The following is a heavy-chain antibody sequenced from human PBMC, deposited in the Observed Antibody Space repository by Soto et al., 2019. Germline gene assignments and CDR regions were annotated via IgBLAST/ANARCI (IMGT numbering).Heavy chain of an antibody. CDR1: GFTFSSYA. CDR3: AKPLRVWDYDSSAYDAFDI. V-gene: IGHV3-23*01. J-gene: IGHJ3*02. Sequence: EVQLLESGGGLVQPGGSLRLSCAASGFTFSSYAMSWVRQAPGKGLEWVSAISGSGGSTYYADSVKGRFTISRDNSKNTLYLQMNSLRAEDTAVYYCAKPLRVWDYDSSAYDAFDIWGQGTMVTVSS. CDR2: ISGSGGST. D-gene: IGHD3-22*01.